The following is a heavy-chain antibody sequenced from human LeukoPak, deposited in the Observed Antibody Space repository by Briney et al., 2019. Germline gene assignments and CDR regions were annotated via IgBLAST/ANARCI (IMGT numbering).Heavy chain of an antibody. D-gene: IGHD5-18*01. Sequence: SETLSLTCAVYGGSFSGYYWSWIRQPPGKGLEWIGEINHSGSTNYNPSLKSRVTISVDTSKSQFSLKLSSVTAADTAVYYCARGPRGYSYGYPLDYWGQGTLVTVSS. CDR3: ARGPRGYSYGYPLDY. CDR2: INHSGST. V-gene: IGHV4-34*01. CDR1: GGSFSGYY. J-gene: IGHJ4*02.